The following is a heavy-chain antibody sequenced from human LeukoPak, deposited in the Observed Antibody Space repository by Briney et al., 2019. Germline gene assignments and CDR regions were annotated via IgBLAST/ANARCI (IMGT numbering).Heavy chain of an antibody. J-gene: IGHJ6*02. CDR3: ARAGITMVRGVYYYYGMDV. CDR1: GYTFTSYD. D-gene: IGHD3-10*01. V-gene: IGHV1-8*01. Sequence: GASVKVSCKASGYTFTSYDINWVRQATGQGLEWMGWMNPNSGNTGYAQKFQGRVTMTRNTSISTAYMELSSLRSEDTAVYYCARAGITMVRGVYYYYGMDVWGQGTTVTVSS. CDR2: MNPNSGNT.